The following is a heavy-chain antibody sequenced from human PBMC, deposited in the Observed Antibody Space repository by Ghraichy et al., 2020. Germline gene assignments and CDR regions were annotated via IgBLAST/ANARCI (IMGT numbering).Heavy chain of an antibody. CDR1: GFPFSTYA. CDR3: AKDYGAEPTTLFDA. Sequence: GGSLRLSCAASGFPFSTYAMTWVRQAPGKGLEWVSTINGTSREIWYADSVKGRFTISRDNSKNTLYLQMSSLRVDDTAVYFCAKDYGAEPTTLFDAWGQGALVTVSS. J-gene: IGHJ4*02. D-gene: IGHD1-14*01. V-gene: IGHV3-23*01. CDR2: INGTSREI.